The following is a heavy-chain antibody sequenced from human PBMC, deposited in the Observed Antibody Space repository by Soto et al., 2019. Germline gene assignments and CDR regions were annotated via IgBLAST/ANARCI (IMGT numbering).Heavy chain of an antibody. V-gene: IGHV4-39*01. D-gene: IGHD3-10*02. J-gene: IGHJ5*02. CDR3: ARQRVLSTNMFITSFDP. CDR1: GGSINSSDHF. Sequence: SETLSLTCSLSGGSINSSDHFWGWIRQTPGKGLEWIGSVYYTETTYYNPSLKSPVTISVETSRDTFSLKVNSVTAADAGIYYCARQRVLSTNMFITSFDPWGQGTLVTVSS. CDR2: VYYTETT.